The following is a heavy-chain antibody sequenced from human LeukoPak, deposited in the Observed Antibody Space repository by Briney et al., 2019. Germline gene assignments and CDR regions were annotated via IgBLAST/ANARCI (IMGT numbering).Heavy chain of an antibody. D-gene: IGHD4-17*01. J-gene: IGHJ4*02. CDR1: GFIFSGYT. Sequence: GGSLRLSCAASGFIFSGYTMNWVRQAPGQGLEWVSSISGSSSYMYYADSMKGRFTISRDNAKNSLYLQMNSLRAEDTAVYYCARSGTTVTTVVDYWGQGTLVTVSS. CDR2: ISGSSSYM. CDR3: ARSGTTVTTVVDY. V-gene: IGHV3-21*01.